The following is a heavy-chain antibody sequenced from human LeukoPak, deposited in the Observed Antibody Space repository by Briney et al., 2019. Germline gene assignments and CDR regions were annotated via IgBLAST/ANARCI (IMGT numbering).Heavy chain of an antibody. CDR1: GGSFSGYY. V-gene: IGHV4-34*01. D-gene: IGHD2-15*01. J-gene: IGHJ4*02. CDR2: INHSGST. Sequence: SETLSLTCAVYGGSFSGYYWSWIRQPPGKGLEWIGEINHSGSTNYNPSLKSRVTISVDTSKNQFSLKLSSVTAADTAVYYCARSLCSGGSCYPYYWGQGTLVTVSS. CDR3: ARSLCSGGSCYPYY.